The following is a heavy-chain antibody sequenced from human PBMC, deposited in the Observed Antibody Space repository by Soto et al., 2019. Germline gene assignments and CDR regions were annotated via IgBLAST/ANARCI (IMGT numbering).Heavy chain of an antibody. V-gene: IGHV4-61*01. CDR1: GGSVSSESYY. Sequence: QVQLQESGPGLVKPSETLSLTCSVSGGSVSSESYYWSWIRQTPGKGLEWIGNVENSGSTKYNPYLKSRVTISVDTSKNQFSLKLSSMTGADTAVYYCARERGDSHWIDPWGQGTLVTVSS. J-gene: IGHJ5*02. CDR3: ARERGDSHWIDP. CDR2: VENSGST. D-gene: IGHD2-21*01.